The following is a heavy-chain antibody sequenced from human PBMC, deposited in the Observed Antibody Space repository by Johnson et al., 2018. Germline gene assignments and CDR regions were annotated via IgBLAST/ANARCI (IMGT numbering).Heavy chain of an antibody. Sequence: VQLVESGGVVVQPGGSLRLSCAAAGFTFEDYTMHWVRQATGKGLEWVSLISWDGGSTYYADSVKGRFTISRENSKNSLYLQMNSLRNEDTSLYYCAKGPYSSSNYYYYYMDVWGKGTTVTVSS. CDR3: AKGPYSSSNYYYYYMDV. J-gene: IGHJ6*03. CDR2: ISWDGGST. CDR1: GFTFEDYT. D-gene: IGHD6-6*01. V-gene: IGHV3-43*01.